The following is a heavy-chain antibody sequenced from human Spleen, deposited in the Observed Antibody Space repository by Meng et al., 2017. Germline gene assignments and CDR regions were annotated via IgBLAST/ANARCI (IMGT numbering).Heavy chain of an antibody. CDR1: GYNFPDYY. CDR2: INPKSGDT. V-gene: IGHV1-2*06. D-gene: IGHD1-1*01. Sequence: ASVKVSCKPSGYNFPDYYIHWVRRAPGQGLEWMGRINPKSGDTHYAQKFQGRVTMTRDTSISTAYMELSRLRSDDTAVYYCARDYLRSATTYGYWGQGTLVTVSS. J-gene: IGHJ4*02. CDR3: ARDYLRSATTYGY.